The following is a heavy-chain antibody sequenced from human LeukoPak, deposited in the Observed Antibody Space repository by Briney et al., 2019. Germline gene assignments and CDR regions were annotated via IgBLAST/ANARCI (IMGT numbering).Heavy chain of an antibody. CDR2: IYHSGGT. J-gene: IGHJ4*02. Sequence: SETLSLTCAVSGYSISIGYYWGWIRQPPGKGLDWIGSIYHSGGTYYNPSLKSRVTISVDTSTNKFSLKLSSVTAADTAVYYCARRYYSSGYYFDYWGQGTLVTVSS. D-gene: IGHD6-19*01. CDR1: GYSISIGYY. CDR3: ARRYYSSGYYFDY. V-gene: IGHV4-38-2*01.